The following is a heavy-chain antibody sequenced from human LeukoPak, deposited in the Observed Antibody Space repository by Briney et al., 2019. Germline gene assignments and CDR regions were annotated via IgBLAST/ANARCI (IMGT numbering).Heavy chain of an antibody. D-gene: IGHD6-6*01. V-gene: IGHV1-2*02. Sequence: ASVKASCKASGYTFTGYYMHWVRQAPGQGLEWIGWINPNSGGTNYAQKFQGRVTMTRDTSISTAYMELRRLRSDDTAVYYCARDRYSSSGGSVGDYWGQGTLVTVSS. CDR1: GYTFTGYY. CDR3: ARDRYSSSGGSVGDY. J-gene: IGHJ4*02. CDR2: INPNSGGT.